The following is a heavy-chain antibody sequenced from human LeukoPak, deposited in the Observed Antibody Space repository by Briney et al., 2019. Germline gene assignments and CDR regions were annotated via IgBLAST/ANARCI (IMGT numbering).Heavy chain of an antibody. V-gene: IGHV3-23*01. CDR2: ISGSGGST. J-gene: IGHJ6*03. Sequence: PGGSLRLSCAASGFTFSSYAVSWVRQAPGKGLEWVSAISGSGGSTYYADSVKGRFTISRDNSKNTLYLQMNSLRAEDTAVYYCAKSAPKTYYDFWSGPPIYMDVWGKGTTVTVSS. CDR3: AKSAPKTYYDFWSGPPIYMDV. D-gene: IGHD3-3*01. CDR1: GFTFSSYA.